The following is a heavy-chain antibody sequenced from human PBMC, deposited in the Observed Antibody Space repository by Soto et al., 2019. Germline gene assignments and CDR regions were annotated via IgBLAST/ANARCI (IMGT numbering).Heavy chain of an antibody. D-gene: IGHD3-3*01. CDR2: IFSNDEK. Sequence: SGPTLVNPTETLTLTCTVSGFSLSNARMGVSWIRQPPGKALEWLAHIFSNDEKSYSTSLKSRLTISKDTSKSQVVLTMTNMDPVDTATYCCGRGRFHSWFEPWGQGTLVAVSS. V-gene: IGHV2-26*01. J-gene: IGHJ5*02. CDR1: GFSLSNARMG. CDR3: GRGRFHSWFEP.